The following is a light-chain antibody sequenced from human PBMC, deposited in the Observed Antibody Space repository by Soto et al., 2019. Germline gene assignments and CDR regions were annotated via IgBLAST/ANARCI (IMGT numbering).Light chain of an antibody. Sequence: EIVLTQSPATLSLSPGERATLSCRASQSVSSYLAWYQQKPGQAPRLLIYDASNRATGIPARFSGSGSGTDFTLTISGLEPEDFAVYYCQQRSNWRPPITFGQGTRLEIK. CDR3: QQRSNWRPPIT. J-gene: IGKJ5*01. CDR1: QSVSSY. CDR2: DAS. V-gene: IGKV3-11*01.